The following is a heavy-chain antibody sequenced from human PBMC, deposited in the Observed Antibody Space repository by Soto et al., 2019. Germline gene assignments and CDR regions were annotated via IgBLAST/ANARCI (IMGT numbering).Heavy chain of an antibody. V-gene: IGHV4-39*01. D-gene: IGHD4-17*01. Sequence: QLRLQESGPGLVKPSETLSLTCTVSGGSISSSSYYWGWIRQPPGKGLEWIGSIYYSGSTYYNPSLKSRVTISVDTSRNQFSLKLSSVTAADTAVYYCGRHQTVTSSGFDYWGQGTLVTVSS. J-gene: IGHJ4*02. CDR3: GRHQTVTSSGFDY. CDR1: GGSISSSSYY. CDR2: IYYSGST.